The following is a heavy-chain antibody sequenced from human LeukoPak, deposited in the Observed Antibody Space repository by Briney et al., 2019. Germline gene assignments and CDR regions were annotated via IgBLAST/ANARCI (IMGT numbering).Heavy chain of an antibody. J-gene: IGHJ4*02. CDR1: RFTFNSYG. D-gene: IGHD6-19*01. Sequence: PGGSVTLSCAASRFTFNSYGMLGLPQAPGKGLVGVTFIWYGGSNKYYADPVKGRFTIYRDNSKHTLYLQMKSSRAGDAAVYYCAKVQRLSSGWYSHPFVYWGQGTLVTVSS. CDR3: AKVQRLSSGWYSHPFVY. V-gene: IGHV3-30*02. CDR2: IWYGGSNK.